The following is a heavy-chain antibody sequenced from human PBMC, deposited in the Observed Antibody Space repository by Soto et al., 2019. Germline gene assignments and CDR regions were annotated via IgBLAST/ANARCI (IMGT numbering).Heavy chain of an antibody. CDR2: VYYSGTT. D-gene: IGHD2-2*01. Sequence: SETLSLTCTVSGGSISSSSYYWAWVRQPPGRGLEWIGSVYYSGTTYYNPSLKSRVTISEDTSKNQFSLRLSSVTAADTAVFYCARLIHCKTTSFYFDYWGPGTLVT. CDR1: GGSISSSSYY. CDR3: ARLIHCKTTSFYFDY. J-gene: IGHJ4*02. V-gene: IGHV4-39*01.